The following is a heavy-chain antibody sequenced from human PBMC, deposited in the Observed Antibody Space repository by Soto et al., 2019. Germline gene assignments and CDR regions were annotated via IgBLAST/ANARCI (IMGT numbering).Heavy chain of an antibody. CDR2: IYYSGST. CDR3: ARGGSGNTPHLFDY. Sequence: SETLSLTCTVSGGSISSGGYYWSWIRQHPGKGLEWIGYIYYSGSTYYNPSLKSRVTISVDTSKNQFSLKLSSVTAADTAVYYCARGGSGNTPHLFDYWGQGTLVTVSS. CDR1: GGSISSGGYY. V-gene: IGHV4-31*03. D-gene: IGHD3-10*01. J-gene: IGHJ4*02.